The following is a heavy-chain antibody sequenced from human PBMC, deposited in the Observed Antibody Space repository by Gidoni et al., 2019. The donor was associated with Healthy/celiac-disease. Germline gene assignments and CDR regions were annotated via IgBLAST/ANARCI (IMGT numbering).Heavy chain of an antibody. CDR2: IYYSGST. V-gene: IGHV4-31*01. J-gene: IGHJ3*02. Sequence: QVQLQESGPGLVKPSQTLSLPCTVSGGSISSGGYYWSWIRQHPGKGLEWIGYIYYSGSTYYNPSLKSLVTISVDTSKNQFSLKLSSVTAADTAVYYCARVSGSHYYDSSGYGGAFDIWGQGTMVTVSS. CDR1: GGSISSGGYY. D-gene: IGHD3-22*01. CDR3: ARVSGSHYYDSSGYGGAFDI.